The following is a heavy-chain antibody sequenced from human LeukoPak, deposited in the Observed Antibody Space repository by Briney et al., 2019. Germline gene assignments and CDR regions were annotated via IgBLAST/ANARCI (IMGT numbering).Heavy chain of an antibody. CDR1: GFTVSSNY. CDR3: ARDLAIAVAGADY. Sequence: SGGSLRLSCAASGFTVSSNYMDWVRQAPGKGLEWVSVIYGGGNIYYADSVKGRFTISRDNSKNTLYLQMNSLRAEDTAVYYCARDLAIAVAGADYWGQGTLVTVSS. J-gene: IGHJ4*02. V-gene: IGHV3-53*01. CDR2: IYGGGNI. D-gene: IGHD6-19*01.